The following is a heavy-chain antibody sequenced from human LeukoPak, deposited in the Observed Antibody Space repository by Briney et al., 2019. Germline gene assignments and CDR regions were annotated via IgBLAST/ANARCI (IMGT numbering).Heavy chain of an antibody. D-gene: IGHD4-17*01. V-gene: IGHV3-23*01. CDR3: ATRPPLYGDPYYFDY. J-gene: IGHJ4*02. Sequence: GGSLRLSCAASGFTFSSYAMSWVRQAPGKGLEWVSAMSGSGGSTYYADSVKGRFTISRDNSKNTLYLQMNSLRAEDTAVYYCATRPPLYGDPYYFDYWGQGTLVTVSS. CDR2: MSGSGGST. CDR1: GFTFSSYA.